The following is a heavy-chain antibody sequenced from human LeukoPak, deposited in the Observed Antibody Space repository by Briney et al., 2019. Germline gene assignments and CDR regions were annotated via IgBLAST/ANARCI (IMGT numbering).Heavy chain of an antibody. D-gene: IGHD3-9*01. V-gene: IGHV1-2*02. Sequence: ASMKVSCKASGYTLTGYYMHWVRQAPGQGLEWMGWINPNSGGTSYAQKLQGRVTMTRDTSISTAYMELRRLRSDDTAVYYCARGQGGSHDILSDDYRPPDYWGQGTLVTVSS. CDR1: GYTLTGYY. CDR2: INPNSGGT. J-gene: IGHJ4*02. CDR3: ARGQGGSHDILSDDYRPPDY.